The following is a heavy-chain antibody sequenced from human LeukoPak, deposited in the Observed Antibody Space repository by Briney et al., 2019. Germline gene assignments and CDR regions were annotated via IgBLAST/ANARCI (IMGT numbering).Heavy chain of an antibody. V-gene: IGHV7-4-1*02. Sequence: VASVKVSCKASGYTFTSYAMNWVRQAPGQGLEWMGWINTNTGNPTYAQGFTGRFVFSLDTSVSTAYLQISSLEAEDTAVYYCASRIAAAGMNYYYYGMDVWGQGTTVTVSS. J-gene: IGHJ6*02. D-gene: IGHD6-13*01. CDR3: ASRIAAAGMNYYYYGMDV. CDR2: INTNTGNP. CDR1: GYTFTSYA.